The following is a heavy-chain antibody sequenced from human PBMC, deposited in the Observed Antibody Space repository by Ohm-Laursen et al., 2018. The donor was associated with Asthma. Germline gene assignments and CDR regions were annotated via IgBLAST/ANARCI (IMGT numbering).Heavy chain of an antibody. D-gene: IGHD6-13*01. V-gene: IGHV4-31*03. J-gene: IGHJ4*02. CDR3: ASGVSSWYSFDY. CDR1: GDSINSGNNY. CDR2: IYYSGLT. Sequence: TLSLTCTASGDSINSGNNYWSWIRQHTGKGLEWIGYIYYSGLTYSNPSLRSRVIISVDTSKNQFSLNLTSVTAADTAVYYCASGVSSWYSFDYWGQGTLVTVSS.